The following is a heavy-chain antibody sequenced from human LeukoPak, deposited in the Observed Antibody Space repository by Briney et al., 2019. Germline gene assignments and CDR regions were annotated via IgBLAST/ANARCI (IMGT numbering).Heavy chain of an antibody. J-gene: IGHJ5*02. Sequence: ASVKVSCKVSGYTLTELSMHWVRQAPGKGLEWMGGFDPEDGETIYAQKFQGRVTMTEDTSTDTDYMELSSLRSEATAVYYCATNSGDYYDSSGYHYGENWFDPWGQGTLVTVSS. D-gene: IGHD3-22*01. V-gene: IGHV1-24*01. CDR1: GYTLTELS. CDR3: ATNSGDYYDSSGYHYGENWFDP. CDR2: FDPEDGET.